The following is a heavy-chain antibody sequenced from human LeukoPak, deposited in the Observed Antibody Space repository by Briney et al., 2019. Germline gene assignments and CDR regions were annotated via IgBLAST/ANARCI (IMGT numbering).Heavy chain of an antibody. CDR1: GGTFSSYA. D-gene: IGHD6-19*01. J-gene: IGHJ4*02. V-gene: IGHV1-69*13. CDR3: ARYYSGWYYFDY. Sequence: AASVTVSCKASGGTFSSYAISWVRQAPGQGLEWMGGIIPIFGTANYARKFQGRVTITADESTSTAYMELSSLRSEDTAVYYCARYYSGWYYFDYWGQGTLVTVSS. CDR2: IIPIFGTA.